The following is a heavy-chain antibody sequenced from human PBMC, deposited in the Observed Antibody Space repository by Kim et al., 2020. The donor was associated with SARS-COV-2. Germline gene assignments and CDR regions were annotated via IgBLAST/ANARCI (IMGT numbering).Heavy chain of an antibody. V-gene: IGHV1-46*01. J-gene: IGHJ4*02. CDR3: SRGSPVYYDILTGYCMDY. CDR1: GYTFTSYY. D-gene: IGHD3-9*01. CDR2: INPSGGST. Sequence: ASVKVSCKASGYTFTSYYMHWVRQAPGQGLEWMGIINPSGGSTSYAQKFQGRVTMTRDTSTSTVYMELSSLRSEDTAVYYWSRGSPVYYDILTGYCMDYWGQGTLVTVSS.